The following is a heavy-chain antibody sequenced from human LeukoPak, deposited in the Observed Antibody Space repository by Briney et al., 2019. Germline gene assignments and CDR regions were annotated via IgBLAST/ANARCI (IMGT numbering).Heavy chain of an antibody. CDR3: AKEIDSPEITAMATPFDY. CDR1: GFTFSSYA. V-gene: IGHV3-23*01. Sequence: PGGSLRLSCAASGFTFSSYAMSWVRQAPGKGLEWVSAISGSGGSTYYADSVKGRFTISRDNSKNTLYLQMNSLRAEDTAVYYCAKEIDSPEITAMATPFDYWGQGTLVTVSS. J-gene: IGHJ4*02. D-gene: IGHD5-18*01. CDR2: ISGSGGST.